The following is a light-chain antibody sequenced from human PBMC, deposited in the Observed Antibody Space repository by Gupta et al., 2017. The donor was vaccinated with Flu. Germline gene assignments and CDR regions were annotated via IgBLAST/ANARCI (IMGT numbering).Light chain of an antibody. CDR2: DES. CDR3: HQRSNWQT. J-gene: IGKJ1*01. CDR1: HNINNY. V-gene: IGKV3-11*01. Sequence: EAVLTQSPGALSLSPGERATLSCRASHNINNYMAWYQQKPGQPPRPLIYDESKRAAGTPPRLSGRGSGTDFNLTISRIEPEDSAIYYCHQRSNWQTFGQGTKVESK.